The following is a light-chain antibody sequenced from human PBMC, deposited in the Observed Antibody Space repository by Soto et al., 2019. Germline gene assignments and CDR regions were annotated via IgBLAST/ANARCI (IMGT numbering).Light chain of an antibody. J-gene: IGKJ4*01. CDR2: DAS. V-gene: IGKV3-11*01. CDR3: QQRYNWPPLT. Sequence: EIVLTQSPATLSLSPGERATLSCRASQSLITYLAWYQQKPGQAPRLLISDASNRSTGIPARFSGSGSGTDFPLTISSLEPEDSAIYFCQQRYNWPPLTFGGGTKVEVK. CDR1: QSLITY.